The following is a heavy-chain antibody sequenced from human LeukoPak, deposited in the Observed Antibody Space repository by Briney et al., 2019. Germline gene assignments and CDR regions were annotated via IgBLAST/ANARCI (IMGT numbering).Heavy chain of an antibody. Sequence: GGSLRLSCAASGFTVSSNYMSWVRQAPGKGLEWVSYISSSGSTIYYADSVKGRFTISRDNAKNSLYLQMNSLRAEDTAVYYCARGADYYYYYMDVWGKGTTVTVSS. CDR1: GFTVSSNY. J-gene: IGHJ6*03. CDR3: ARGADYYYYYMDV. CDR2: ISSSGSTI. V-gene: IGHV3-11*04.